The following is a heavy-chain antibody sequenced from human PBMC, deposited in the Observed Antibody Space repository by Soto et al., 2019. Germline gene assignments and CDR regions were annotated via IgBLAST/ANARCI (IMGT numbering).Heavy chain of an antibody. V-gene: IGHV1-24*01. CDR2: FDPEDGET. CDR3: ATEEGRVNYYYYGMDV. Sequence: GASVKVSCKVSGYTLTELSMHWVRQAPGKGLEWMGGFDPEDGETIYAQKFQGRVTMTEDTSTDTAYMELSSLRSEDTAVYYCATEEGRVNYYYYGMDVWGQATTVTVSS. CDR1: GYTLTELS. J-gene: IGHJ6*02.